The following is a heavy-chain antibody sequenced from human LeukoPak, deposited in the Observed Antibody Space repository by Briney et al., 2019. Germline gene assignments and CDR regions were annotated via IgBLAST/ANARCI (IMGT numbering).Heavy chain of an antibody. D-gene: IGHD3-3*01. J-gene: IGHJ4*02. Sequence: GGSLRLSCAASGFTFSSYSMNWVRQAPGKGLEWVSSISSSSSYIYYADSVKGRFTISRDNAKNSLYLQMNSLRAEDTAVYYCARDRYYDFWSGYSYFWGQGTLVTVSS. V-gene: IGHV3-21*01. CDR3: ARDRYYDFWSGYSYF. CDR2: ISSSSSYI. CDR1: GFTFSSYS.